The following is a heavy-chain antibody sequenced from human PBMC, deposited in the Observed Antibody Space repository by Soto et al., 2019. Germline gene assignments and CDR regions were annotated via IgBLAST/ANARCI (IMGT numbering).Heavy chain of an antibody. J-gene: IGHJ5*02. Sequence: GGSLRLSGAASGFTFSRHGIHWVRQTPWKGPVWVSRINDDGISTKYADSVKGRFTIARDNAKNTVFLQMSSLRAEDTAVYYCAREVIAATGTIRWFDPWGQGTLVTVSS. D-gene: IGHD6-25*01. CDR1: GFTFSRHG. CDR2: INDDGIST. CDR3: AREVIAATGTIRWFDP. V-gene: IGHV3-74*03.